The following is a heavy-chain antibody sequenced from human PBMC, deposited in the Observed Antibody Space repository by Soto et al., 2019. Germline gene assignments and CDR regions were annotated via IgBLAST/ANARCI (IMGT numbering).Heavy chain of an antibody. CDR1: GYTFTSYY. V-gene: IGHV1-46*01. Sequence: QVQLVQSGAEVKKPGASVKVSCKASGYTFTSYYMHWVRQAPGQGLEWMGIINPSGGSTSYAQKFQSRVTMTRDTSTSTVYMELSSLRSEDTAVYYCARELDTAMVTPDYYYYGMDVWGQGTTVTVSS. CDR3: ARELDTAMVTPDYYYYGMDV. J-gene: IGHJ6*02. D-gene: IGHD5-18*01. CDR2: INPSGGST.